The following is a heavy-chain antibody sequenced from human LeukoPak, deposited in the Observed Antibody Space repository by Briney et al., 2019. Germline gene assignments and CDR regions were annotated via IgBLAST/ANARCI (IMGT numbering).Heavy chain of an antibody. CDR1: GFTFSSYD. V-gene: IGHV3-30-3*01. J-gene: IGHJ4*02. CDR3: ARVRYSYGYAEGFGY. CDR2: ISYDGSNK. Sequence: GRSLRLSCAASGFTFSSYDMPWVRQAPGKGLEWVAVISYDGSNKYYADSVKGRFTISRDNSKNTLYLQMNSLRAEDTAVYYCARVRYSYGYAEGFGYWGQGTLVTVSS. D-gene: IGHD5-18*01.